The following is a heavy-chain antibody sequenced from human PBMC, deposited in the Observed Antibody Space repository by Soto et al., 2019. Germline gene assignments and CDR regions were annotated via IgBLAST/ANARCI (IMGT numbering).Heavy chain of an antibody. Sequence: GGSLRLSCAASGFTFSSYGMHWVRQAPGKGLEWVAVISYDGSNKYYADSVKGRFTISRDNSKNTLYLQMNSLRAEDTAVYYCAKDSYYCSSTSCPRWFDPWGQGTLVTVSS. V-gene: IGHV3-30*18. J-gene: IGHJ5*02. D-gene: IGHD2-2*01. CDR2: ISYDGSNK. CDR3: AKDSYYCSSTSCPRWFDP. CDR1: GFTFSSYG.